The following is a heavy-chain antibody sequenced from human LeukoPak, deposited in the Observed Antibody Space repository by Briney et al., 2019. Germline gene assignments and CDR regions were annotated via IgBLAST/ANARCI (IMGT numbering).Heavy chain of an antibody. V-gene: IGHV1-3*01. CDR2: INAGNGNT. CDR3: ARDYGDYDYYYYGMDV. J-gene: IGHJ6*02. CDR1: GYTFTSYA. Sequence: GASVKVSCKASGYTFTSYAMHWVRQAPGQRLEWMGWINAGNGNTKYSQKFQGRVTITRDTSASTAYMELSSLRSEDTAVYYCARDYGDYDYYYYGMDVWGQGTTVTVSS. D-gene: IGHD4-17*01.